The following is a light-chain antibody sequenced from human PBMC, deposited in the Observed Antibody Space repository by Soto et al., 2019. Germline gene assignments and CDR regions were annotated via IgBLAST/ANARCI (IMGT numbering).Light chain of an antibody. CDR3: QQYNNVPAT. CDR1: QGINRF. V-gene: IGKV1-9*01. J-gene: IGKJ1*01. CDR2: AAS. Sequence: DIQLTQSPSFLSASVGDRVTITCRASQGINRFLAWYQQKPGKAPKLLIYAASTLQSGVPSRFSGSGSGTEFTLTISSLQPDDFATYYCQQYNNVPATFGLGTKVDIK.